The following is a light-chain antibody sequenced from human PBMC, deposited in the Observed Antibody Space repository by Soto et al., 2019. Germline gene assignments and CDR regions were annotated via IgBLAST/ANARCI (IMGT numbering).Light chain of an antibody. V-gene: IGKV3-15*01. CDR2: GAS. Sequence: EIVMTQSPATLSVSPGERATLSCRASQSVSSNLAWYQQKPGQAPRLLIYGASTGATGIPARFSGSGSGTEFTLTISSLQSEDFAVYYCQQYNNWPWTFGQGTNVEIK. J-gene: IGKJ1*01. CDR1: QSVSSN. CDR3: QQYNNWPWT.